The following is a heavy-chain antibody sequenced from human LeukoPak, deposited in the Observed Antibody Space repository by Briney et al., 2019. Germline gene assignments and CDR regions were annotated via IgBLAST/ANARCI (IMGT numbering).Heavy chain of an antibody. CDR1: GGSINSGSYY. CDR2: IYYTGSA. V-gene: IGHV4-39*01. CDR3: ARFPTAMASSDY. Sequence: SSETLSLTCTVSGGSINSGSYYWGWVRQPPGKGLEWIGSIYYTGSAYYNPSLKSRVTISVDTSKNQFSLRLSSVTVADTTVYYCARFPTAMASSDYWGQGTLVTVSS. J-gene: IGHJ4*02. D-gene: IGHD5-18*01.